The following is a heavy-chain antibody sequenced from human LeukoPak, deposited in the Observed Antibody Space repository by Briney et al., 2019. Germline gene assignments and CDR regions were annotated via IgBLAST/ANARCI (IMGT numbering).Heavy chain of an antibody. V-gene: IGHV1-69*04. CDR3: ARDIYYDSSGYWRPNWFDP. CDR2: IIPILGIA. D-gene: IGHD3-22*01. Sequence: SVKVSCKASGGTFSSYAISWVRQAPGQGLEWMGRIIPILGIANYAQKFQGRVTITADKSTSTAYMELSSLRSEDTAVYYCARDIYYDSSGYWRPNWFDPWGQGTLVTVSS. CDR1: GGTFSSYA. J-gene: IGHJ5*02.